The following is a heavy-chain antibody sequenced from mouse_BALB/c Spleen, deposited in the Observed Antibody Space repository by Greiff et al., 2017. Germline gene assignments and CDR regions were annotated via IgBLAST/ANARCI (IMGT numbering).Heavy chain of an antibody. Sequence: EVKLQESGPGLVKPSQSLSLTCTVTGYSITSDYAWNWIRQFPGNKLEWMGYISYSGSTSYNPSLKSRISITRDTSKNQFFLQLNSVTTEDTATYYCARGDYRSCYAMDYWGQGTSVTVSS. D-gene: IGHD2-14*01. CDR2: ISYSGST. J-gene: IGHJ4*01. CDR3: ARGDYRSCYAMDY. V-gene: IGHV3-2*02. CDR1: GYSITSDYA.